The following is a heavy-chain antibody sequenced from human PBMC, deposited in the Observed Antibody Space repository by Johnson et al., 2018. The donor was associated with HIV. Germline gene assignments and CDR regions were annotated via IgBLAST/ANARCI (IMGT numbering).Heavy chain of an antibody. CDR3: TKDGQPYYNFWSASPDVFDI. D-gene: IGHD3-3*01. V-gene: IGHV3-30*02. CDR1: VFTFSSYG. CDR2: IRYDGSNK. Sequence: QVRLVESGGGVVQPGGSLRLSCAASVFTFSSYGMHWVRQAPGKGLEWVAFIRYDGSNKYYADSVKGRFTMSRDNSKNTVYLQMNSLRVEDTAVYYCTKDGQPYYNFWSASPDVFDIWGQGTMVTVS. J-gene: IGHJ3*02.